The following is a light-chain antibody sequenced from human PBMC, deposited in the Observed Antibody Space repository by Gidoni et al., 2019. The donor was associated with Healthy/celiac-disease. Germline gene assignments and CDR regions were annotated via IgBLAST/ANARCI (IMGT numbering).Light chain of an antibody. CDR1: QSISSY. Sequence: DIQMTQSPSSLSASVGDRVTITCRASQSISSYLNWYQQKPGKAPSLQSGVPSRFSGSGSGTDFTLTISSLQPEDFATYYCQQSYSTPITFGQGTRLEIK. CDR3: QQSYSTPIT. J-gene: IGKJ5*01. V-gene: IGKV1-39*01.